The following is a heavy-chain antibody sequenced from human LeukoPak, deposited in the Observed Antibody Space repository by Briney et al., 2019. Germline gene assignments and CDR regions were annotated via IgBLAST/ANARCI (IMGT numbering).Heavy chain of an antibody. J-gene: IGHJ6*03. CDR2: ISAYNGNT. V-gene: IGHV1-18*01. CDR1: GYTFTSYG. CDR3: ARDNEILWFGDYYYHYMDV. Sequence: GASVKVSCRASGYTFTSYGISWVRQAPGQGLEWMGWISAYNGNTNYAQKLQGRVTMTTDTSTSTAYMELRSLRSDDTAVYYCARDNEILWFGDYYYHYMDVWGKGTTVTVSS. D-gene: IGHD3-10*01.